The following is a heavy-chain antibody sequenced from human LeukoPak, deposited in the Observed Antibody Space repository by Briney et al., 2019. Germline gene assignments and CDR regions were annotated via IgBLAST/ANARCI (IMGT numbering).Heavy chain of an antibody. CDR3: AKVVVTTTLISPFDY. Sequence: GGSLRLSCVGSGFTFRSHAMSWVRQAPEKGLEFVSGIYENGGTTYYADSVKGRFTISRDNSKNTLYLQMNSLRAEDTAVYYRAKVVVTTTLISPFDYWGQGTLVTVSS. CDR2: IYENGGTT. CDR1: GFTFRSHA. D-gene: IGHD2-15*01. J-gene: IGHJ4*02. V-gene: IGHV3-23*01.